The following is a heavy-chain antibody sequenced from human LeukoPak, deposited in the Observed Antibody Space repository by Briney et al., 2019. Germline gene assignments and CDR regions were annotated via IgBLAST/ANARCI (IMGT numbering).Heavy chain of an antibody. J-gene: IGHJ4*02. Sequence: GGSLRLSCAASGFTFTSYAMSWVRQAPGKGLEWVSGISGSGGSTSYGDSVKDRFTISRDNSKNTLYLQMNGLRAEDTAIYYCAKVGYSYGRFDDWGQGTLVTVSS. CDR2: ISGSGGST. V-gene: IGHV3-23*01. CDR1: GFTFTSYA. CDR3: AKVGYSYGRFDD. D-gene: IGHD5-18*01.